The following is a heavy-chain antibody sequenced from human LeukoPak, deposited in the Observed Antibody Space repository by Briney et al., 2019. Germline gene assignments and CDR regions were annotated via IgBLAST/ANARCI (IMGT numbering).Heavy chain of an antibody. J-gene: IGHJ3*02. Sequence: GGSLRLSCATSGFTFSSYGFHWVRQAPGKGLEWVAAIWYDGSQEYYADSVKGRFTISRDTSKNTLYLQMNSLRAEDTAVYYCARDPSRYAFDIWGQGTMVTVSS. V-gene: IGHV3-33*01. CDR1: GFTFSSYG. CDR3: ARDPSRYAFDI. CDR2: IWYDGSQE.